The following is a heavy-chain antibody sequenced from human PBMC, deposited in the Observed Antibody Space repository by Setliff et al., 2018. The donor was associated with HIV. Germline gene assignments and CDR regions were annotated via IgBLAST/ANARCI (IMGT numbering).Heavy chain of an antibody. V-gene: IGHV4-4*02. D-gene: IGHD2-2*02. CDR3: ARDPGCRTSCYNDAFDI. CDR1: GGSISSSNW. CDR2: IYHSGST. Sequence: SETLSLTCTVSGGSISSSNWWSWVRQPPGKGLEWIGEIYHSGSTNYNPSLKSRVTISVDTSKNQFSLKLSSVTAADTAVYYCARDPGCRTSCYNDAFDIWGQGTMVT. J-gene: IGHJ3*02.